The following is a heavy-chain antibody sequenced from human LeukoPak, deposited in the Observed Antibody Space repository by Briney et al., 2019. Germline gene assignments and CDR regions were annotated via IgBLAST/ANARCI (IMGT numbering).Heavy chain of an antibody. V-gene: IGHV4-38-2*01. D-gene: IGHD3-22*01. CDR2: IYHSGST. CDR3: ARLDYYDSSGSYYMDV. J-gene: IGHJ6*03. CDR1: GYSISSGYY. Sequence: SETLSLTCAVSGYSISSGYYWGWIRQPPGKGLEWIGSIYHSGSTYYNPSLKSRVTISVDASKNQFSLKLSSVTAADTAVYYCARLDYYDSSGSYYMDVWGKGTTVTVSS.